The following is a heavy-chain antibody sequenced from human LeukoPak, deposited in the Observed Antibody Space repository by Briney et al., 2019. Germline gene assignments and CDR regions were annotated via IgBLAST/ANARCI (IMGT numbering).Heavy chain of an antibody. Sequence: GGSLRLSCAASGFTFNNYAMSWVRQAPGKGLEWVSAISGGGGSTFSADSVKGRFTISRDNSKNTLFLQMNSLRAEDTAVYYCARSDDYGPDYWGQGTLVTVSS. J-gene: IGHJ4*02. CDR2: ISGGGGST. CDR3: ARSDDYGPDY. D-gene: IGHD4-17*01. V-gene: IGHV3-23*01. CDR1: GFTFNNYA.